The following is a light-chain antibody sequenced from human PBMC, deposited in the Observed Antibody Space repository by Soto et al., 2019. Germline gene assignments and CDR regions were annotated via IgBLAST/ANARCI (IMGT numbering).Light chain of an antibody. CDR1: SSNIGSNS. V-gene: IGLV1-44*01. J-gene: IGLJ2*01. Sequence: QSVLTQPPSASGTPGQRVTISCSGSSSNIGSNSANWYQQLPGTAPQLVMYSTNQRPSAVPARSSFSESGTSASLAISDLQSEAEADYYCAAWDDYRNGHVVFGGGTKVTVL. CDR2: STN. CDR3: AAWDDYRNGHVV.